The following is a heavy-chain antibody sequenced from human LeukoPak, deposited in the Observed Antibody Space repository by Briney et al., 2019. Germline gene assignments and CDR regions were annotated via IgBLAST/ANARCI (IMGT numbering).Heavy chain of an antibody. V-gene: IGHV3-30-3*02. CDR3: AKPIHTSTYYFDY. CDR1: GFAFNTYA. Sequence: PGGSLRLSCAASGFAFNTYAMHWVRQAPGKGLEWVAVISADGRSEYYADSVKGRFTISRDNSKNTLYLQMNSLRAEDTAVYYCAKPIHTSTYYFDYWGQGTLVTVSS. J-gene: IGHJ4*02. D-gene: IGHD2-2*02. CDR2: ISADGRSE.